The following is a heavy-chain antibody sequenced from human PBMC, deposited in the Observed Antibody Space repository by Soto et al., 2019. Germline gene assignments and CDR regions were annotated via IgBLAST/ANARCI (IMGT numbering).Heavy chain of an antibody. J-gene: IGHJ4*02. CDR1: GFTFASYV. Sequence: GGSLRLSCAGSGFTFASYVMTWVRQAPGKGLGWVSSISATGGSTYYAGSVKGRFTISRDNSKNTLFLQMNSLRAEDTAIYYCANAEHPRRSIGFDYWGQGTLVTVSS. CDR3: ANAEHPRRSIGFDY. D-gene: IGHD3-16*02. CDR2: ISATGGST. V-gene: IGHV3-23*01.